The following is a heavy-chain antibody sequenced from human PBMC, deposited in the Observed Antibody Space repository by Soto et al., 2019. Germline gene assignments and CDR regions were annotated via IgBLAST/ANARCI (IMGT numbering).Heavy chain of an antibody. Sequence: SETLSLTCTVSGGSISSYDWSWIRQPPGKGLEWIGYIYYSGSTNYNPSLKSRVTISVDTSKNQFSLKLSSVTAADTAVYYCARGGRGQYSSSWYYYYGMDVWGQGTTVTVSS. CDR3: ARGGRGQYSSSWYYYYGMDV. CDR2: IYYSGST. J-gene: IGHJ6*02. D-gene: IGHD6-13*01. V-gene: IGHV4-59*01. CDR1: GGSISSYD.